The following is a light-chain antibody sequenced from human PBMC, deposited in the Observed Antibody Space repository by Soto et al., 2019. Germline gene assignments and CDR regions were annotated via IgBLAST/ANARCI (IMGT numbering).Light chain of an antibody. J-gene: IGLJ2*01. CDR2: EVT. Sequence: QSVLTQPASVSGSPGQSITISCTTTSSYIGAYNYVSWYQQHTGKAPKLIIYEVTSRPSGVSNRFSGSKSGNTASLTISGLQAEDEADYFCSSHTFGSIVVFGGGTKVTVL. CDR3: SSHTFGSIVV. V-gene: IGLV2-14*01. CDR1: SSYIGAYNY.